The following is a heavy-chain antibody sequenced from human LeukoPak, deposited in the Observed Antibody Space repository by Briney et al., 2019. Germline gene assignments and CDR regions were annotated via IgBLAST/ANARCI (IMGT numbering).Heavy chain of an antibody. CDR3: ARGRRYQLLSL. J-gene: IGHJ4*02. V-gene: IGHV4-34*01. CDR2: INHSGST. Sequence: PSETLSLTCTVSGGSFSGYYWSWIRQPPGKGLEWIGEINHSGSTNYNPSLKSRVTISVDTSKNQFSLKLSSVTAADTAVYYCARGRRYQLLSLWGQGTLVTVSS. CDR1: GGSFSGYY. D-gene: IGHD2-2*01.